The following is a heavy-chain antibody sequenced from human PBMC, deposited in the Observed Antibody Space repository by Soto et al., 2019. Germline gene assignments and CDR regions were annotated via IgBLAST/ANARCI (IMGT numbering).Heavy chain of an antibody. CDR3: TTDLSGVTASDY. CDR2: IKSKTDGGTT. D-gene: IGHD5-18*01. V-gene: IGHV3-15*07. J-gene: IGHJ4*02. CDR1: GFTFSNAW. Sequence: EVQLVESGGGLVKPGGSLRLSCAASGFTFSNAWMNWIRQAPGKGLEWVGRIKSKTDGGTTDYAAPVKGRFTISRDDSKNTLYLQMNSLKTEYTAVYYCTTDLSGVTASDYWGQGTLVTVSS.